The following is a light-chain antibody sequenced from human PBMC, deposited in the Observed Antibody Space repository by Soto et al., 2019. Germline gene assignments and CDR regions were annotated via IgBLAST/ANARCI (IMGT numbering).Light chain of an antibody. V-gene: IGLV2-14*01. CDR3: SSYTSSSTLVV. J-gene: IGLJ2*01. CDR1: SSDVGGYNY. CDR2: DVS. Sequence: QSALTQPASVSGSPGQSITISCTGTSSDVGGYNYVSWYQQHPGKAPKLMIYDVSKRPSGVSNRFSGSKSVNTASLTISGLQAEDEADYYCSSYTSSSTLVVFVGGTKLTVL.